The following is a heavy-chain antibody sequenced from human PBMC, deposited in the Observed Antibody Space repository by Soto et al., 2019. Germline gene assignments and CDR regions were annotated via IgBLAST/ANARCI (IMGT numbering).Heavy chain of an antibody. CDR1: GFTFSYYW. V-gene: IGHV3-7*01. CDR2: IKQDGSEK. J-gene: IGHJ6*02. CDR3: ARERTADYYYHGMDV. Sequence: EVEMVESGGGLVQPGGSLRLSCAASGFTFSYYWMSWVRQAPGKGLEWVANIKQDGSEKYYVDSVKGRFTISRDNTKTSVYLQMNSLRVEDTAIYYCARERTADYYYHGMDVWGQGTTVTVSS.